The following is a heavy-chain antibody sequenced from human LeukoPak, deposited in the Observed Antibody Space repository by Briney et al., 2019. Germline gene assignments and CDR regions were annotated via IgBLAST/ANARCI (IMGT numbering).Heavy chain of an antibody. V-gene: IGHV1-8*01. Sequence: ASVKVSCKASGYTFTSYDINWVRQATGQGLEWMGWMNPNSGNTGYAQKFQGRVTMTRNTSISTAYMELSSLRSEDTAVYYCARPFDFYWAGNEYFHQWGKGTLVTVSS. CDR3: ARPFDFYWAGNEYFHQ. CDR2: MNPNSGNT. CDR1: GYTFTSYD. J-gene: IGHJ1*01. D-gene: IGHD3-3*01.